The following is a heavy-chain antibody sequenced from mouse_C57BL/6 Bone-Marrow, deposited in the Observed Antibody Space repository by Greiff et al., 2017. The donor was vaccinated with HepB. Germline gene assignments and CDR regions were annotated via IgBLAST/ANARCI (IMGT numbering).Heavy chain of an antibody. V-gene: IGHV1-62-2*01. CDR3: ARHEGAPYYGSSPFAY. J-gene: IGHJ3*01. CDR2: FYPGSGSI. CDR1: GYTFTEYT. D-gene: IGHD1-1*01. Sequence: QVQLQQSGAELVKPGASVKLSCKASGYTFTEYTIHWVKQRSGQGLEWIGWFYPGSGSIKYNEKFKDKATLTADKSSSTGYMELSRLTSEDSAVYFCARHEGAPYYGSSPFAYWGQGTLVTVSA.